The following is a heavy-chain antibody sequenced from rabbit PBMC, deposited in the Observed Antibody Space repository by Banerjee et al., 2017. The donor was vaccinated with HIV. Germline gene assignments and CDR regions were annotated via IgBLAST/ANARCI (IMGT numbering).Heavy chain of an antibody. J-gene: IGHJ4*01. CDR3: ARDQYADYAGYGYNYFNL. Sequence: HLVESGGGLVTLGGSLKLSCNASGIDFSSYGISWVRQSPGKGLEWIGYIDPVFGSTYYASWVNGRFTIPSHNAQNTLYLQLNSLPAADTATYFCARDQYADYAGYGYNYFNLWGQGTPVSVS. CDR2: IDPVFGST. D-gene: IGHD7-1*01. CDR1: GIDFSSYG. V-gene: IGHV1S7*01.